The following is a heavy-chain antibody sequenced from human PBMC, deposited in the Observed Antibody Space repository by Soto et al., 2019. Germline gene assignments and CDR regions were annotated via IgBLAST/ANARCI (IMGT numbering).Heavy chain of an antibody. CDR1: GYSFTSYW. V-gene: IGHV5-51*01. CDR2: IYPGDSDT. Sequence: GESLKISCKGSGYSFTSYWIGWVRQMPGKGLEWMGIIYPGDSDTRYSPSFQGQVTISADKSISTAYLQWSSLKASDTAMYYCARHRFDDFWSGYYSIYYYGMDVWGQGTTVTVSS. D-gene: IGHD3-3*01. CDR3: ARHRFDDFWSGYYSIYYYGMDV. J-gene: IGHJ6*02.